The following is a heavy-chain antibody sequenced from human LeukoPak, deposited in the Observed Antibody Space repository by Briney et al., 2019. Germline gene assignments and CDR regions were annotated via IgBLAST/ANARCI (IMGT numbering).Heavy chain of an antibody. D-gene: IGHD2-15*01. V-gene: IGHV3-53*01. J-gene: IGHJ3*02. Sequence: GGSLRLSCAAPGFTVSSNYMSWVRQAPGKGLEWVSVIYSGGSTYYADSVRGRFTISRDNSKNTLYLQMNSLRAEDTAVYYCARVPVVAATKGAFDIWGQGTMVTVSS. CDR2: IYSGGST. CDR1: GFTVSSNY. CDR3: ARVPVVAATKGAFDI.